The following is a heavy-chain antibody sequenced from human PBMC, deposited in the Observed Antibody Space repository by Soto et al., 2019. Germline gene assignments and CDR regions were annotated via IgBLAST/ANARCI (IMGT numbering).Heavy chain of an antibody. Sequence: PSETLPLTWTFAGCSISSYDWSWIRQPPGKGLEWIGYIYYSGSTYYNPSLKSRVTISVDTSKNQFSLKLSSVTAADTAVYYCAREGYNFGPFDYWGQGALVTAPQ. CDR1: GCSISSYD. CDR3: AREGYNFGPFDY. V-gene: IGHV4-59*06. CDR2: IYYSGST. J-gene: IGHJ4*02. D-gene: IGHD5-18*01.